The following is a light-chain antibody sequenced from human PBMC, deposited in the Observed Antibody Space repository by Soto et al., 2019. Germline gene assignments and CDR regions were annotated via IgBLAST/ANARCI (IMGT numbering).Light chain of an antibody. J-gene: IGLJ1*01. CDR3: CSDACSPRYV. CDR1: SSDVGGYNY. Sequence: QSALTQPRSVSGSPGQSVTISCTGTSSDVGGYNYVSWYQQHPGKAPKVMIYDVSERPSGVPDRFSGSKSGNTASLTISGLQAEDEADYYCCSDACSPRYVLGTGTKLTVL. V-gene: IGLV2-11*01. CDR2: DVS.